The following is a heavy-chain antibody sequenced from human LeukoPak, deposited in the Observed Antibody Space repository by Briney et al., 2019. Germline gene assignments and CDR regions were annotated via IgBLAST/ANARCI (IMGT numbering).Heavy chain of an antibody. D-gene: IGHD2-21*02. CDR1: GYTFTGYY. CDR3: ARMVVTAIPAFMDV. Sequence: SVKVSCKASGYTFTGYYMHWVRQAPGQGLEWMGGIIPIFGTANYAQKFQGRVTITADKSTSTAYMELSSLRSEDTAVYYCARMVVTAIPAFMDVWGKGTTVTVSS. J-gene: IGHJ6*03. V-gene: IGHV1-69*06. CDR2: IIPIFGTA.